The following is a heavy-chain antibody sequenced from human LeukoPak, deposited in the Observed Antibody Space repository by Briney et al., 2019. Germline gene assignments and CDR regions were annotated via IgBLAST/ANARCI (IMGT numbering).Heavy chain of an antibody. CDR3: ASLDYYDSSGTGEWDY. V-gene: IGHV3-30*04. Sequence: GSLRLSCAASGFTFSSYAMHWVRQAPGKGLEWVAVISYDGSNKYYADSVKGRFTISRDNSKNTLYLQMNSLRAEDTAVYYCASLDYYDSSGTGEWDYWGQGTLVTVSS. CDR1: GFTFSSYA. D-gene: IGHD3-22*01. CDR2: ISYDGSNK. J-gene: IGHJ4*02.